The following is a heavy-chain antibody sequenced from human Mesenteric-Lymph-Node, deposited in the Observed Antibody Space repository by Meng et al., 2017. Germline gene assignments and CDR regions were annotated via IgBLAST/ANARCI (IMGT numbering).Heavy chain of an antibody. CDR1: GYTFTSYG. V-gene: IGHV1-18*01. D-gene: IGHD3-9*01. Sequence: ASVKVSCKASGYTFTSYGISWVRQAPGQGLEWMGWISAYNGNTNYAQKLQGRVTMTTDTSTSTAYMELRSLRSDDTAVYYCARVGEYWDILTGYSNFDYWGQGTMVTVSS. CDR2: ISAYNGNT. J-gene: IGHJ4*01. CDR3: ARVGEYWDILTGYSNFDY.